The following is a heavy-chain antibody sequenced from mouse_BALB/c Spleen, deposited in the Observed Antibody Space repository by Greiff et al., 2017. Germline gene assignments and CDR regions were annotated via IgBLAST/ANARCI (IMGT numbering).Heavy chain of an antibody. V-gene: IGHV1-5*01. J-gene: IGHJ2*01. Sequence: EVQLQESGTVLARPGASVKMSCKASGYTFTSYWMHWVKQRPGQGLEWIGAIYPGNSDTSYNQKFKGKAKLTAVTSTSTAYMELSSLTNEDSAVYYCTKPPPNYYGSSYFDYWGQGTTRTVSS. CDR3: TKPPPNYYGSSYFDY. D-gene: IGHD1-1*01. CDR1: GYTFTSYW. CDR2: IYPGNSDT.